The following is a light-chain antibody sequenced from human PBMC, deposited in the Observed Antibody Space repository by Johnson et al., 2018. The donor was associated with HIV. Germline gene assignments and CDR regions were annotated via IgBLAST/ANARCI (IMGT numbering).Light chain of an antibody. CDR2: DNN. CDR3: VTWGTSLVSQFV. Sequence: QSVLTQPPSVSAAPGQKVTISCSGSISNIGNNYVSWYQQLPGTAPKLLIYDNNKRPSGIPDRFSGSKSGKAATLGSTGLKTGDVAYYYCVTWGTSLVSQFVFGSGTKVTVL. V-gene: IGLV1-51*01. J-gene: IGLJ1*01. CDR1: ISNIGNNY.